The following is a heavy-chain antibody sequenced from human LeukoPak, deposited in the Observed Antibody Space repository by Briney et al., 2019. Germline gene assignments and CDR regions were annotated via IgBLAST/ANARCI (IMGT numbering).Heavy chain of an antibody. V-gene: IGHV1-8*01. CDR3: ARAAMSRGVSAWFDP. CDR1: GYTFTSYD. D-gene: IGHD3-10*01. CDR2: MNPNSGNT. Sequence: ASVKVFCKASGYTFTSYDINWVRQATGQGLEWMGWMNPNSGNTGYAQKFQGRVTMTRNTSISTAYMELSSLRSEDTAVYYCARAAMSRGVSAWFDPWGQGTLVTVSS. J-gene: IGHJ5*02.